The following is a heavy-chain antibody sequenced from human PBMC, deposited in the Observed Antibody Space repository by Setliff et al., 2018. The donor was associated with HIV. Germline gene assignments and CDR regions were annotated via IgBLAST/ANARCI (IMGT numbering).Heavy chain of an antibody. CDR3: GGSSRWGFVY. D-gene: IGHD6-13*01. J-gene: IGHJ4*02. Sequence: SETLSLTCTVSGGSITSSSNYWGWIRQPPGQGLEWSGSIYYSGSSYYNPSLKSRVTISVYPSKNQFSLKLSSVTAPDTAVYYCGGSSRWGFVYWGQGTLVTVSS. CDR2: IYYSGSS. CDR1: GGSITSSSNY. V-gene: IGHV4-39*01.